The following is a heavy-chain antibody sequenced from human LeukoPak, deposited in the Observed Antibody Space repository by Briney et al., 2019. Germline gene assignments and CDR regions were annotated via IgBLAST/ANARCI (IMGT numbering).Heavy chain of an antibody. CDR2: INPSGGST. D-gene: IGHD6-13*01. V-gene: IGHV1-46*03. CDR1: GYTFTSYY. CDR3: ARGSYPGIAAAGNFDY. Sequence: ASVKVSCKASGYTFTSYYMHWVRQAPGPGREWMGIINPSGGSTSYAQKFQGRVTMTRDTSTSTVYMELSSLRSEDTAVYYCARGSYPGIAAAGNFDYWGQGTLVTVSS. J-gene: IGHJ4*02.